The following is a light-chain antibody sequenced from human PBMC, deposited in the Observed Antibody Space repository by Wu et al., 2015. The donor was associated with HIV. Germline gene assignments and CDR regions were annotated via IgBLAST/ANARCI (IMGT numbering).Light chain of an antibody. CDR1: QSVSSY. CDR3: QHRTTWPPIVYT. J-gene: IGKJ2*01. V-gene: IGKV3-11*01. CDR2: DAS. Sequence: EIVLTQSPATLSLSPGEGATLSCRASQSVSSYLAWYQQKPGQAPRLLIYDASKRATGIPARFSGSESGTDFTLTISSLEPEDFAVYYCQHRTTWPPIVYTFGLGDQGGDQT.